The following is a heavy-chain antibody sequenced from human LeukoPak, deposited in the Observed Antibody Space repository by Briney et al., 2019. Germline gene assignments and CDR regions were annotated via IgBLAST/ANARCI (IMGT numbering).Heavy chain of an antibody. CDR3: ARDRAIGSTGYYYYMDV. J-gene: IGHJ6*03. V-gene: IGHV3-30*01. CDR1: GFTFSSYA. CDR2: ISYDGSNK. Sequence: PGGSLRLSCAASGFTFSSYAMHWVRQAPGKGLEWVAVISYDGSNKYYADSVKGRFTISRDNSKNTLYLQMNSLRAEDTAVYYCARDRAIGSTGYYYYMDVWGKGTTVTVSS. D-gene: IGHD2-8*02.